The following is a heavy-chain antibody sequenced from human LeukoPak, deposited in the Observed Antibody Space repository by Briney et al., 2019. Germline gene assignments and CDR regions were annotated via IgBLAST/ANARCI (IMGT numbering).Heavy chain of an antibody. CDR1: GGSITSYY. J-gene: IGHJ4*01. CDR2: IYYSGST. D-gene: IGHD1-14*01. CDR3: AYNRNFALDN. Sequence: SETLSLTCTVSGGSITSYYWGWIRQPPGKGLEWIGSIYYSGSTYYNPSLKSRVAISVDTSKNQFSLKLTSVTAADAAVYFCAYNRNFALDNWGQGTLVTVSS. V-gene: IGHV4-39*07.